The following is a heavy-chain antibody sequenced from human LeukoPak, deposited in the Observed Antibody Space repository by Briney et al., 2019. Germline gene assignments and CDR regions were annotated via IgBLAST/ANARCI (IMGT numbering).Heavy chain of an antibody. J-gene: IGHJ5*02. CDR1: GGSISSYC. D-gene: IGHD4-17*01. CDR3: ARAYGDYSDWFDP. V-gene: IGHV4-59*01. Sequence: AETLSLTCTVSGGSISSYCLNWIRQSPGKGLEWIGYIYHSGTTKYNPSLKSRVTISVDTSKNQLSLKLSSVTAADTAVYYCARAYGDYSDWFDPWGQGTLVTVSS. CDR2: IYHSGTT.